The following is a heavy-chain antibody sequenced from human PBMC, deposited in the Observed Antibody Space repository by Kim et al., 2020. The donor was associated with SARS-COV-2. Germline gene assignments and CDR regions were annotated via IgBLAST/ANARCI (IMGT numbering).Heavy chain of an antibody. J-gene: IGHJ5*02. CDR3: ASEGYYDSSGYRRGFDP. V-gene: IGHV1-69*04. Sequence: FQGRVTITADKSTSTAYMELSSLRSEDTAVYYCASEGYYDSSGYRRGFDPWGQGTLVTVSS. D-gene: IGHD3-22*01.